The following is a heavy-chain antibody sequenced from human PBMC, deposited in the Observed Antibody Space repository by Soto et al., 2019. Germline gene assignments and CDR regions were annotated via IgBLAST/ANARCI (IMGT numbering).Heavy chain of an antibody. J-gene: IGHJ4*02. D-gene: IGHD3-22*01. V-gene: IGHV3-23*01. CDR3: AKVFYYYDSSGYYYFDY. Sequence: GGSMSLSCAASGFTSSSYAVSWVRQAPGRGPEWISSISGSGSTIYYADSVKGRFTISRDNSKNTLYLQMSSLRAEDTAVYYCAKVFYYYDSSGYYYFDYWGQGTLVTVSS. CDR2: ISGSGSTI. CDR1: GFTSSSYA.